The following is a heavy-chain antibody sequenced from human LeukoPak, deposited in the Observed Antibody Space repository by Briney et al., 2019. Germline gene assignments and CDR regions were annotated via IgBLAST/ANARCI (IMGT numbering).Heavy chain of an antibody. Sequence: GRSLRLSCAASGFTVNNNYMSWVRQAPGKGLEWVSVIYSGGSTYYADSVKGRFTISRDNSKNTVYLQMISLRAEDTAVYYCAREGEHYVGVEYYYYGMDVWGQGTTVTVSS. J-gene: IGHJ6*02. CDR3: AREGEHYVGVEYYYYGMDV. D-gene: IGHD1-26*01. V-gene: IGHV3-66*01. CDR2: IYSGGST. CDR1: GFTVNNNY.